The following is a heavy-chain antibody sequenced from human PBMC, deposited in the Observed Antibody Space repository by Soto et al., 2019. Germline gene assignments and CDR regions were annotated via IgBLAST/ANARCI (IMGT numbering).Heavy chain of an antibody. CDR1: GFTFSSYG. Sequence: QVQLVESGGGVVQPGRSLSLSCTASGFTFSSYGMHWVRQTPGMGLEWVAHISYDGSNEHYIDSVKGRFTISRDNSKNTVYLKMNSLRTEDTALYYCAKDTYYHDSSGYYVFDHWGQGTLVTVSS. CDR2: ISYDGSNE. J-gene: IGHJ4*02. V-gene: IGHV3-30*18. D-gene: IGHD3-22*01. CDR3: AKDTYYHDSSGYYVFDH.